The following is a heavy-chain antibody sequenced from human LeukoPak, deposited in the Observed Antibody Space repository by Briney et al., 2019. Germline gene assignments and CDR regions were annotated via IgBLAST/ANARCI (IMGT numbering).Heavy chain of an antibody. CDR3: AKDTERWLQSYYFDY. Sequence: GGSLRLSCAASGFTFSSFTMNWVRQAPGKGLEWISYITSTSTAIYYADSVKGRFTISRDNSKNTLYLQMNSLRAEDTAVYYCAKDTERWLQSYYFDYWGQGTLVTVSS. CDR1: GFTFSSFT. D-gene: IGHD5-24*01. CDR2: ITSTSTAI. J-gene: IGHJ4*02. V-gene: IGHV3-48*01.